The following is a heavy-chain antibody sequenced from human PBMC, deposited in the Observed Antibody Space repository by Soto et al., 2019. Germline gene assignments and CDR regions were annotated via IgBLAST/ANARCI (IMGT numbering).Heavy chain of an antibody. V-gene: IGHV3-30*18. Sequence: GGSLRLSCAASGFTFSSYGMHWVRQAPGKGLEWVAVISYDGSNKYYADSVKGRFTISRDNSKNTLYLQMNSLRAEDTAVYYCAKGRREGSGWYAFDYWGQGTLVTVSS. CDR3: AKGRREGSGWYAFDY. J-gene: IGHJ4*02. CDR1: GFTFSSYG. CDR2: ISYDGSNK. D-gene: IGHD6-19*01.